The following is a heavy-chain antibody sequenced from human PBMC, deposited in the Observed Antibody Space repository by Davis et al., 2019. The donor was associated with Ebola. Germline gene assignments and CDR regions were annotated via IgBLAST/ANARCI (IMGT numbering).Heavy chain of an antibody. CDR1: GYSLSEQI. CDR3: ATAPGERLDHFDS. D-gene: IGHD1-26*01. V-gene: IGHV1-24*01. Sequence: ASVKVSCKVSGYSLSEQIIHWVRQAPGEGLEWMGGSGPGYGEIIYAQKFQGRVTMTEDTSTDTAYMELTSLRSEDTAVYYCATAPGERLDHFDSWGQGSLVTVSS. CDR2: SGPGYGEI. J-gene: IGHJ4*02.